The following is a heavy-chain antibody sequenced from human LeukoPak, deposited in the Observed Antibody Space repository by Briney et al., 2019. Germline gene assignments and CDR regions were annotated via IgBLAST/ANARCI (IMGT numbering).Heavy chain of an antibody. Sequence: SVKVSCKASGGTFSSYAISWVRQAPGQGLEWMGGIIPIFGTANYAQKFQGRVTITTDESTSTAYMELSSLRSEDTAVYYCATPGPAATISYYYYYMDVWGKGTTITVSS. J-gene: IGHJ6*03. CDR3: ATPGPAATISYYYYYMDV. CDR2: IIPIFGTA. CDR1: GGTFSSYA. D-gene: IGHD6-13*01. V-gene: IGHV1-69*05.